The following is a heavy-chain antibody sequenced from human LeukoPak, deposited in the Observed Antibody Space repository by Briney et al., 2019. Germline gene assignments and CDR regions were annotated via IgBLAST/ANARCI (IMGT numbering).Heavy chain of an antibody. D-gene: IGHD6-6*01. V-gene: IGHV3-15*01. CDR2: IKSKTDGGTT. J-gene: IGHJ4*02. CDR1: GFTFSNAW. Sequence: GGSLRLSCAASGFTFSNAWMSWVRQAPGKGLEWVGRIKSKTDGGTTDYAAPVKGRFTISRDDSKNTLYLQMNSLKTEDTAVYYCTTDFDLPFSIAARPPGYYFDYWGQGTLVTVSS. CDR3: TTDFDLPFSIAARPPGYYFDY.